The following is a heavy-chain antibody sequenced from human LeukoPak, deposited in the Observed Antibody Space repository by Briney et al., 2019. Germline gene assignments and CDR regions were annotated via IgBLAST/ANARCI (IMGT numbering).Heavy chain of an antibody. D-gene: IGHD3-10*01. J-gene: IGHJ4*02. Sequence: GGSLRLSCAASGFTFSSYSMNWVRQAPGKGLEWVSSISSSSSYIYYADSAKGRFTISRDNAKNSLYLQMNSLRAEDTAVYYCARAQNYGYGSGSYLQYYFDYWGQGTLVTVSS. CDR3: ARAQNYGYGSGSYLQYYFDY. V-gene: IGHV3-21*01. CDR1: GFTFSSYS. CDR2: ISSSSSYI.